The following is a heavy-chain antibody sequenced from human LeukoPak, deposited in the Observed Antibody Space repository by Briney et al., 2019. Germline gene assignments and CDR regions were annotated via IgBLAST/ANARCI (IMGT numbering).Heavy chain of an antibody. CDR3: ARAYCGGDCYYYYYGMDV. D-gene: IGHD2-21*02. CDR2: IKQDGSEK. CDR1: GFTFRSYW. J-gene: IGHJ6*02. Sequence: PGGSLRLSCAASGFTFRSYWMSWVRQAPGKGLEWVANIKQDGSEKYYVDSVKGRFTISRDNAKNSLYLQMNSLRAEDTAVYYCARAYCGGDCYYYYYGMDVWGQGTTVTVSS. V-gene: IGHV3-7*01.